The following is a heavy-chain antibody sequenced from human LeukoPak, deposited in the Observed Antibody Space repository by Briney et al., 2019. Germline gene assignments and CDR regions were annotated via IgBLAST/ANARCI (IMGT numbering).Heavy chain of an antibody. V-gene: IGHV4-38-2*02. CDR3: ARFNSGSYQHYFDY. J-gene: IGHJ4*02. D-gene: IGHD1-26*01. CDR1: GYSISSGYY. CDR2: IYHSGST. Sequence: SETLSLTCTVSGYSISSGYYWGWIRQPPGKGLEWIGSIYHSGSTYYNPSLKSRVTISVDTSKNQFSLKLSSVTAADTAVYYCARFNSGSYQHYFDYWGQGTLVTVSS.